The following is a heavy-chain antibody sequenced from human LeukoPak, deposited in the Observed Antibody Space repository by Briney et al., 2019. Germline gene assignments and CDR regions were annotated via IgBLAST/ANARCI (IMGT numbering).Heavy chain of an antibody. J-gene: IGHJ4*02. CDR2: INHGGST. CDR3: ARYYYGSGSYYYFDS. V-gene: IGHV4-34*01. D-gene: IGHD3-10*01. Sequence: SETLSLTCAVYGGSLSAYYWTWIRQPPGKGLEWIGEINHGGSTNYNPSLKSRVTISIDTSKNQFSLKLSSVTAADTAVYYCARYYYGSGSYYYFDSWGQGTLVTVSS. CDR1: GGSLSAYY.